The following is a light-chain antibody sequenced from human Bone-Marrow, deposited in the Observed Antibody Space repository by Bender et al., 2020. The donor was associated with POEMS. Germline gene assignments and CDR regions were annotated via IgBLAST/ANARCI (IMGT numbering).Light chain of an antibody. J-gene: IGLJ2*01. CDR2: DVS. CDR3: SSYTSSSTPVL. Sequence: QSALTQPASVSGSPGQSITISCTGTISDVGGYNYVSWYQQQPGKAPKLMIYDVSNRPSGVSNRFSGSKSGNTASLTISGLQAEDEATYYCSSYTSSSTPVLFGGGTKLTVL. CDR1: ISDVGGYNY. V-gene: IGLV2-14*03.